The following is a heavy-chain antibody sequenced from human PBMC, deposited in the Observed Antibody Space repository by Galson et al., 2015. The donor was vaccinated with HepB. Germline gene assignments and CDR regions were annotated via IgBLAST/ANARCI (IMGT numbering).Heavy chain of an antibody. CDR2: IYWDDDE. CDR1: GFSLRTSEVG. D-gene: IGHD3-22*01. J-gene: IGHJ4*02. CDR3: AHISGCDSSGYLTKGFDY. V-gene: IGHV2-5*02. Sequence: PALVKPTQTLTLTCTFSGFSLRTSEVGVGWIRQPPGKALEWLALIYWDDDERYRPSLKSRLTITKDTSKNQVVLTMTNMDPVDTATYYCAHISGCDSSGYLTKGFDYWGQGTLVTVSS.